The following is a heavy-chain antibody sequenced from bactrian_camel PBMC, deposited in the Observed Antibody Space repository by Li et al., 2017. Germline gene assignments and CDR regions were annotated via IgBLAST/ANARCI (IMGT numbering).Heavy chain of an antibody. J-gene: IGHJ4*01. CDR1: QWHITNYC. CDR3: AAVDPYCSGGADEYTF. V-gene: IGHV3S37*01. Sequence: HVQLVESGGGSVHAGGSLRLSCAPSQWHITNYCLGWFRQFPGKEREGVASIHTEPGTTYCADSVKGRFTNSQDNAKNTLYLQMNSLKPEDTAMYYCAAVDPYCSGGADEYTFWGQGTQVTVS. D-gene: IGHD1*01. CDR2: IHTEPGTT.